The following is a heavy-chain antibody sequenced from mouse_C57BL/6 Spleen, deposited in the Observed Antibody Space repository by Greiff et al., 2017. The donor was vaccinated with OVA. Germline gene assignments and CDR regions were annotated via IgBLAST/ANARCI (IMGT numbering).Heavy chain of an antibody. CDR1: GYAFSSYW. CDR2: IYPGDGDT. Sequence: QVQLKESGAELVKPGASVKISCKASGYAFSSYWMNWVKQRPGKGLEWIGQIYPGDGDTNYNGKFKGKATLTADKSSSTAYMQLSSLTSEDSAVYFCARFYYGSNAMDYWGQGTSVTVSS. V-gene: IGHV1-80*01. CDR3: ARFYYGSNAMDY. J-gene: IGHJ4*01. D-gene: IGHD1-1*01.